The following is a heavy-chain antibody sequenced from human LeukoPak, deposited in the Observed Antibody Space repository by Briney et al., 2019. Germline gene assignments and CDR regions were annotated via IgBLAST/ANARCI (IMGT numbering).Heavy chain of an antibody. V-gene: IGHV1-69*05. D-gene: IGHD1-26*01. J-gene: IGHJ4*02. CDR3: ARAGDTGSGTYYFDS. CDR2: IIPIFGTA. CDR1: GGTFSSYA. Sequence: ASVKVSCKASGGTFSSYAISWVRQAPGQGLEWMGGIIPIFGTANYAQKFQGRVTITTDESTSTAYMELSSLRSEDTAVYYCARAGDTGSGTYYFDSWGQGTLVTVSS.